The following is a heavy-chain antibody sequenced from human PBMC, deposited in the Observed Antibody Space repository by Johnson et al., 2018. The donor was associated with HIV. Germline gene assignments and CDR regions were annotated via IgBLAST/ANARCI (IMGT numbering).Heavy chain of an antibody. Sequence: QVQLVESGGGVVQPGRSLRLSCAASGFTFSSYSMHWVRQAPGKGLEWVAVISYDGSKKYYADSVKGRFTISRDNSKNTLHLQMNSLRAEDTAVYYCARSGGYDNINAFDIWGQGTMVTVSS. CDR1: GFTFSSYS. CDR2: ISYDGSKK. CDR3: ARSGGYDNINAFDI. J-gene: IGHJ3*02. D-gene: IGHD3-22*01. V-gene: IGHV3-30-3*01.